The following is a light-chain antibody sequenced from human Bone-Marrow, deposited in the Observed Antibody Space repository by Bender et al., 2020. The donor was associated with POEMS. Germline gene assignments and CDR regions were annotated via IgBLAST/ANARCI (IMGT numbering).Light chain of an antibody. CDR1: SSDVGGYTY. J-gene: IGLJ3*02. CDR3: SSYTSSSTRV. Sequence: QSALTQPPSASGSPGQSVTISCTGTSSDVGGYTYVSWYQQHPGKAPKLVIYEVTNRPSGVSNRFSGSKSGNTASLTISGLQAEDEADYYCSSYTSSSTRVFGGGTKLTVL. V-gene: IGLV2-14*01. CDR2: EVT.